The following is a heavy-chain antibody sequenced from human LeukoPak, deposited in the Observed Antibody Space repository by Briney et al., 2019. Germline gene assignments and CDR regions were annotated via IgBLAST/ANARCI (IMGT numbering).Heavy chain of an antibody. CDR3: ARGSSSDFGSYFDY. V-gene: IGHV1-2*02. CDR2: INPNSGGT. D-gene: IGHD6-6*01. J-gene: IGHJ4*02. CDR1: GYTFTGYY. Sequence: AASVKVSCKASGYTFTGYYMHWVRQAPGQGLEWMGWINPNSGGTNYAQKFQGRVTMTRDTSISTAYMELSRLRSDDTAVYYCARGSSSDFGSYFDYWGQGTLVTVSS.